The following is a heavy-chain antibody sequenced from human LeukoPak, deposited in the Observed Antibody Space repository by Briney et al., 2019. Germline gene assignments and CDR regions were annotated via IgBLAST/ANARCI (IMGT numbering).Heavy chain of an antibody. CDR3: VPYYDVLTGFYTGY. V-gene: IGHV3-64D*06. D-gene: IGHD3-9*01. J-gene: IGHJ4*02. CDR2: VSSNGGST. CDR1: GFTFSSYT. Sequence: GGSLRLSWSASGFTFSSYTMHWVRQAPGKGLEYVSAVSSNGGSTYYADSVKGRFTISRDNSKNTLYLQMSSLRAEDTAVYYCVPYYDVLTGFYTGYWGQGTLVTVSS.